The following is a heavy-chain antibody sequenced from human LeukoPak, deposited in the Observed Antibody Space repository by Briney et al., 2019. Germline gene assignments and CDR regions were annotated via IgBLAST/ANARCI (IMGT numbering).Heavy chain of an antibody. CDR3: ARGGQHPAKYYYYYYMDV. CDR1: GGTFSSYA. Sequence: SVKVSCKASGGTFSSYAISWVRQAPGQGLEWMGGIIPIFGTANYAQKFQGRVTITTDESTSTAYMELSSLRSEDTAVYYCARGGQHPAKYYYYYYMDVWGKGTTVTVS. J-gene: IGHJ6*03. CDR2: IIPIFGTA. V-gene: IGHV1-69*05. D-gene: IGHD6-13*01.